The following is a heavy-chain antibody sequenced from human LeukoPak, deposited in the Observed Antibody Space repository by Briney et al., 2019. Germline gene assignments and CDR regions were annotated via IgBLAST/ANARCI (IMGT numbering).Heavy chain of an antibody. CDR2: IYYSGST. D-gene: IGHD3-16*01. V-gene: IGHV4-39*01. CDR3: ARHRYASPDRGIPAYPPDY. Sequence: PSETLSLTCTVSGVSISGSSYYWGWIGQPPGKGLEWIGSIYYSGSTYYNPSLKSRVTISVDTSKNQFSLKLSSVTAADTAVYYCARHRYASPDRGIPAYPPDYWGQGTLVTVSS. J-gene: IGHJ4*02. CDR1: GVSISGSSYY.